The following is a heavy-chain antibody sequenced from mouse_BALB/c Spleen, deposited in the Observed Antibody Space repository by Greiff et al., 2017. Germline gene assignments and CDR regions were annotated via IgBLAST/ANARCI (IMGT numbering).Heavy chain of an antibody. D-gene: IGHD2-4*01. J-gene: IGHJ3*01. CDR1: GFSLTSYG. V-gene: IGHV2-2*02. Sequence: QFQLQQSGPGLVQPSQSLSITCTASGFSLTSYGVHWVRQSPGKGLEWLGVIWSGGSTDYNAAFISRLSISKDNSKSQVFFKMNSLQANDTAIYYCARNFGITYWFAYWGQGTLVTVSA. CDR3: ARNFGITYWFAY. CDR2: IWSGGST.